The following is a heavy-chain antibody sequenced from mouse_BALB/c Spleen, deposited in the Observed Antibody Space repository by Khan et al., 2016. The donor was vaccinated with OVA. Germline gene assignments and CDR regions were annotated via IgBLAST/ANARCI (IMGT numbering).Heavy chain of an antibody. J-gene: IGHJ4*01. CDR1: GFTFSSYG. CDR2: ISSGGSYT. CDR3: ARLYAMDY. V-gene: IGHV5-6*01. Sequence: MQLEESGGDLVKPGGSLKLSCAASGFTFSSYGMSWVRQTPDKRLEWVATISSGGSYTYYPASVKGRFTISRDNAKNTLYLQMSSLKSEDTAMYYCARLYAMDYWGQGTSVTVSS.